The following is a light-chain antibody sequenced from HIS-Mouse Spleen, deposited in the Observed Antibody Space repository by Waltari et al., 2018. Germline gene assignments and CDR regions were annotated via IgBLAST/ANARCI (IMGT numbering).Light chain of an antibody. V-gene: IGKV3-20*01. Sequence: EIVLTQSPCTLSLSPGESATLSCRASQSVSSSYLAWYQQKPGQAPGLLIYGASSRATGIPDRFSGSGSGTDFTLTISRLEPEDFAVYYCQQYGSSPYTFGQGTKLEIK. CDR1: QSVSSSY. CDR2: GAS. CDR3: QQYGSSPYT. J-gene: IGKJ2*01.